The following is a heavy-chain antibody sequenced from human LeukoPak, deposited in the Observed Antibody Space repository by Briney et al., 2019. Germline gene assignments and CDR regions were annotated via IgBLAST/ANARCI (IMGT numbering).Heavy chain of an antibody. CDR1: GFTVSSYS. Sequence: GGSLRLSCAASGFTVSSYSMNWVRQAPGKGLEWVSSISSSSSYIYYADSVKGRFTISRDNAKNSLYLQMNSLRAGDTAVYYCVREARGYHYTYFDYWGQGTLVTVSS. D-gene: IGHD5-18*01. V-gene: IGHV3-21*01. CDR2: ISSSSSYI. CDR3: VREARGYHYTYFDY. J-gene: IGHJ4*02.